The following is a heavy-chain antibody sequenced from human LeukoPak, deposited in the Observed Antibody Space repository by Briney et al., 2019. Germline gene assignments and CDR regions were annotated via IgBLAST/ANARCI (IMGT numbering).Heavy chain of an antibody. V-gene: IGHV1-18*01. CDR2: ISAYNGNT. CDR3: ANLFVGDYGVDDGDAFDI. Sequence: GASVKVSCKASGYTLTSYGISWVRQAPGQGLEWMGWISAYNGNTNYAQKLQGRVTMTTDTSTSTAYMELRSLRSDDTAVYYCANLFVGDYGVDDGDAFDIWGQGTMVTVSS. J-gene: IGHJ3*02. CDR1: GYTLTSYG. D-gene: IGHD4-17*01.